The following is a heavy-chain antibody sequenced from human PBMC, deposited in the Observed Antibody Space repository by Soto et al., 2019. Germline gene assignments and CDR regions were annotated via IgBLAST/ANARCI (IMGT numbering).Heavy chain of an antibody. CDR1: GFSLDTSGVG. CDR3: AHRAVPGTYFFDY. Sequence: QITLKESGPTLVKPTQTLTLTCTLSGFSLDTSGVGVGWIRQPPGKTLEWLSLIYWDDDKRYNPSLSSRLTITKDTSKNQVVLTMTNMDPGDTATYYCAHRAVPGTYFFDYWGPGTLVTVSS. CDR2: IYWDDDK. V-gene: IGHV2-5*02. D-gene: IGHD6-19*01. J-gene: IGHJ4*02.